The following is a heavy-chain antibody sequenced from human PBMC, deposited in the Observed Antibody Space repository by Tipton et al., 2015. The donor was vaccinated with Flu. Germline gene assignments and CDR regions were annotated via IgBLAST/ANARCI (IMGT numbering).Heavy chain of an antibody. V-gene: IGHV3-7*01. CDR2: INYDGSTI. CDR3: TRRLVED. J-gene: IGHJ4*02. CDR1: GFIFTDYW. Sequence: SLRLSCAASGFIFTDYWMAWVRQAPGKGLEWVANINYDGSTIYYADSVKGRFTFSRDNAKNLVFLQMNNLRVEDTAIYYCTRRLVEDWGQGTHVTVSS.